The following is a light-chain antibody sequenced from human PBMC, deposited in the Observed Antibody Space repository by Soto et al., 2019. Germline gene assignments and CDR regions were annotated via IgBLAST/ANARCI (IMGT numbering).Light chain of an antibody. Sequence: EFVLTQSPATLSVSPGARATLSCRASQSVSSNLAWYQQKPGQTPRLLIYGASTRATGIPARFSGSESKKDFTLNISHLEPEEFARYYCQQRSKWPLSVTFGQGTRLEIK. V-gene: IGKV3-11*01. CDR2: GAS. CDR3: QQRSKWPLSVT. J-gene: IGKJ5*01. CDR1: QSVSSN.